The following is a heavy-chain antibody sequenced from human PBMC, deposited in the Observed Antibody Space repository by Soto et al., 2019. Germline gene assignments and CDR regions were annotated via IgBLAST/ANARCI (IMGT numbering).Heavy chain of an antibody. CDR2: IYYSGTT. J-gene: IGHJ4*02. D-gene: IGHD5-18*01. V-gene: IGHV4-59*08. CDR3: ARHVRGYSYGYVSFDY. CDR1: GGSISGVY. Sequence: QVQLQESGPGLVKPSETLSLTCTVSGGSISGVYWSWIRQPPGKGLEWIGYIYYSGTTNYNPSLKSRVTLSVDTSKKQFSLKLSSVTAADPAVYYCARHVRGYSYGYVSFDYWGQGTLVTVSS.